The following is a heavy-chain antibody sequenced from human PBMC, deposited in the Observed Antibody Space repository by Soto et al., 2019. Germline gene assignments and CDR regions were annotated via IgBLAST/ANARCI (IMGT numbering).Heavy chain of an antibody. Sequence: EVQLVESGGGLGQPGMSLRLSCEASGFTFDDYAMHWVRQVPGKGLEWVSGINWNSGTIVYADSVKGRFTISRDNARLSLYLQMNSRRAEDTALYYCAKYRRQFVTFAAFDIWGQGTMVTVSS. V-gene: IGHV3-9*01. D-gene: IGHD3-10*01. J-gene: IGHJ3*02. CDR2: INWNSGTI. CDR3: AKYRRQFVTFAAFDI. CDR1: GFTFDDYA.